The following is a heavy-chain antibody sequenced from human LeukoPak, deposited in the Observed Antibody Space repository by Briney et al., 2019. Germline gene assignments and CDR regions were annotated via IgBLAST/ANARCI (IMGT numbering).Heavy chain of an antibody. V-gene: IGHV3-21*01. Sequence: GGSLRLSCAASGFTFSSYSMNWVRQAPGKGLEWVSSISSSSSYIYYADSVKGRFTISRDNAKNSLYLQMNSLRAEDTAVYYCARSIVVVTQPDYWGQGTLVTVSS. CDR2: ISSSSSYI. J-gene: IGHJ4*02. D-gene: IGHD3-22*01. CDR1: GFTFSSYS. CDR3: ARSIVVVTQPDY.